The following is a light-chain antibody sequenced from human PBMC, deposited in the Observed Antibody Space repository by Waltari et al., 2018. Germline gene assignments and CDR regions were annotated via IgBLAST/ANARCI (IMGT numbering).Light chain of an antibody. Sequence: EIVLTQSPGTLSLSPGERATLSCRASQSVSSSYLAWYQQKPGQAPRLLIYAASRRATGIPDRFSGSGSGTYFSLTISTLEPEDFAIYYGQQYGFAPRTFGQGTKVEIK. CDR1: QSVSSSY. CDR3: QQYGFAPRT. V-gene: IGKV3-20*01. J-gene: IGKJ1*01. CDR2: AAS.